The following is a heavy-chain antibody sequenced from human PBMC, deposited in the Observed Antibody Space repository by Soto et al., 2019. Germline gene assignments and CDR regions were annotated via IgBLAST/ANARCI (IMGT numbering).Heavy chain of an antibody. Sequence: EVQLVESGGGLVQPGGSLRLSCAASGFTFSSYSMNWVRQAPGKGLEWVSYISSSSSTIYYADSVKGRFTITRDNATSSLYLQMNSPRAEDTAVYDCAVVPADHGHYGMDAWGQGTTVTVSS. CDR2: ISSSSSTI. J-gene: IGHJ6*02. V-gene: IGHV3-48*01. CDR1: GFTFSSYS. CDR3: AVVPADHGHYGMDA. D-gene: IGHD2-2*01.